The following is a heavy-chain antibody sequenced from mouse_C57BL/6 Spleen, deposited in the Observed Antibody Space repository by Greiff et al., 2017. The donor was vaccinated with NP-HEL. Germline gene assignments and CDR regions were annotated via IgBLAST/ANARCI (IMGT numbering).Heavy chain of an antibody. Sequence: EVQLQQSGPELVKPGASVKISCKASGYSFTGYYMNWVKQSPEKSLEWIGEINPSTGGTTYNQKFKAKATLTVDKSSSTAYMQLKSLTSEDSAVYYCAREGPGDYFDYWGQGTTLTVSS. J-gene: IGHJ2*01. CDR1: GYSFTGYY. V-gene: IGHV1-42*01. CDR3: AREGPGDYFDY. CDR2: INPSTGGT.